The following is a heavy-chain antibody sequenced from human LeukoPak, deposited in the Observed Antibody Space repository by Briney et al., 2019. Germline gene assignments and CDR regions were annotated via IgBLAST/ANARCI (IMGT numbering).Heavy chain of an antibody. J-gene: IGHJ4*02. CDR2: ITISGDST. CDR3: ASPVGHIVVVTAGY. CDR1: GFTFSNYV. V-gene: IGHV3-23*01. Sequence: GGSLRLSCAASGFTFSNYVMSWVRQAPGKGLEWVSTITISGDSTYNADSVKGRFTISRDNSKNTLYLQMNSLRAEDTAVYYCASPVGHIVVVTAGYWGQGTLVTVSS. D-gene: IGHD2-21*02.